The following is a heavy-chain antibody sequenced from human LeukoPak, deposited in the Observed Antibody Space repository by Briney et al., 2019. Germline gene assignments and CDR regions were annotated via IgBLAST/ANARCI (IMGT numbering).Heavy chain of an antibody. Sequence: GGSLRLSCAASGFTFSNYSINWVRQAPGKGLEWISYISSSTTIYYADSVKGRFTISRDNARNSLFLQMNSLRAEDTAVYYCARYYMPTLWGQGTLVAVSS. CDR3: ARYYMPTL. CDR1: GFTFSNYS. CDR2: ISSSTTI. V-gene: IGHV3-48*01. D-gene: IGHD3-10*01. J-gene: IGHJ4*02.